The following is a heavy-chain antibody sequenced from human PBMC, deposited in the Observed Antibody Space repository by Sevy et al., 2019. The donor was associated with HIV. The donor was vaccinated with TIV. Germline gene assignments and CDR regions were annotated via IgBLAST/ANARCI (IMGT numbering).Heavy chain of an antibody. Sequence: SQTLSLTCAISGDSVSSNSPAWNWIRQSPSRGLEWLGRTYYRSKWYNDYAVSVKSRITINPDTSKNQFSLQLNSVTPEDTAVYYCARDSSRLGAPGYYGMDVWGQGTTVTVSS. CDR1: GDSVSSNSPA. CDR3: ARDSSRLGAPGYYGMDV. D-gene: IGHD3-16*01. CDR2: TYYRSKWYN. J-gene: IGHJ6*02. V-gene: IGHV6-1*01.